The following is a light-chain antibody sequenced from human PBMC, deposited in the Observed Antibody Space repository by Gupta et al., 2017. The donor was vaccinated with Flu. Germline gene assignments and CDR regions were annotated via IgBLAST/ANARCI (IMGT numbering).Light chain of an antibody. J-gene: IGKJ1*01. CDR1: QSVSSSY. V-gene: IGKV3-20*01. Sequence: EIVLTKSPATLSLSPGERATLSCRASQSVSSSYLAWYQQKPGKAPRLLIYGASSRATGIPERFSGSGCRTDFTLTISRLDPEDFAVYCCQQYGSSPRWTFGQGTRVEIK. CDR2: GAS. CDR3: QQYGSSPRWT.